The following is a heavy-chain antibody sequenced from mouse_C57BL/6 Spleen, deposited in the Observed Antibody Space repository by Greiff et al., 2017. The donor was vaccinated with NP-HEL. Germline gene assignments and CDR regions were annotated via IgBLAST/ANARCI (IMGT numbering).Heavy chain of an antibody. J-gene: IGHJ1*03. CDR3: ARFYYYGSSGYFDV. Sequence: VQLQQPGAELVKPGASVKMSCKASGYTFTTYPIEWMKQNHGKSLEWIGNFHPYNDDTKYNEKFKGKATLTVEKSSSTVYLELSRLTSDDSAVYYCARFYYYGSSGYFDVWGTGTTVTVSS. D-gene: IGHD1-1*01. CDR2: FHPYNDDT. V-gene: IGHV1-47*01. CDR1: GYTFTTYP.